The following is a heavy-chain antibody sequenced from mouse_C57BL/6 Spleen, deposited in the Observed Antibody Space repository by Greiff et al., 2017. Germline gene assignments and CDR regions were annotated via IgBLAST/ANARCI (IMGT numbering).Heavy chain of an antibody. J-gene: IGHJ3*01. CDR2: ISDCGSYT. Sequence: EVKLMESGGGLVKPGGSLKLSCAASGFTFSSYAMSWVRQTPEKRLEWVATISDCGSYTYSPDNVKGRFPISRDNAKNNLYLQMSHLKSEDTAMYYCARDVQHSNPFAYWGQGTLVTVSA. CDR1: GFTFSSYA. V-gene: IGHV5-4*01. D-gene: IGHD2-5*01. CDR3: ARDVQHSNPFAY.